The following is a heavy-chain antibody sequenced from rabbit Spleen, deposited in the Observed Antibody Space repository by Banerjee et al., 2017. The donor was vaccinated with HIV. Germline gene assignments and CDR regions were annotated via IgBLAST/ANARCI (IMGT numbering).Heavy chain of an antibody. D-gene: IGHD1-1*01. Sequence: QSLEESGGDLVKPGASLTLTCIASGVSFSGSSYMCWVRQAPGKGLEWIACIEAGSSGFTYFATWAKGRFTCSKTSSTTVTLQMTSLTVADTATYFCARDTNTSFSTYGMDLWGPGTLVTVS. CDR3: ARDTNTSFSTYGMDL. CDR2: IEAGSSGFT. J-gene: IGHJ6*01. V-gene: IGHV1S40*01. CDR1: GVSFSGSSY.